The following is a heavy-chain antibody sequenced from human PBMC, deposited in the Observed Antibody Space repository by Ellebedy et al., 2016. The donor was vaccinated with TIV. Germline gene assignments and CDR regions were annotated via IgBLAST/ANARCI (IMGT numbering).Heavy chain of an antibody. D-gene: IGHD1-26*01. CDR2: IWYDGTNK. J-gene: IGHJ6*03. CDR1: GFTFSSYG. CDR3: ARDSENYQPYYYYYMDV. Sequence: GESLKISXAASGFTFSSYGMHWVRQAPGKGLEWVAVIWYDGTNKYYADSVKGRFTISRDNFKNTLYLQMNSLRAEDTAVYYCARDSENYQPYYYYYMDVWGKGTTVTVSS. V-gene: IGHV3-33*01.